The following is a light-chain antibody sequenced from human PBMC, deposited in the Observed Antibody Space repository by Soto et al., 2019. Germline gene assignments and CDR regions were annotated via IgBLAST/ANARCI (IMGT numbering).Light chain of an antibody. CDR3: PPSNLYPLP. CDR1: QDINSY. CDR2: AAS. Sequence: DVQMTQSPSSLSASVGDRVTITCRASQDINSYLAWYQQKPGNAPKSLIYAASSLQTGVPSRFSGSESGTDFTIPLNTLQPEDSATYYCPPSNLYPLPLGGGTKEEIK. V-gene: IGKV1D-16*01. J-gene: IGKJ4*01.